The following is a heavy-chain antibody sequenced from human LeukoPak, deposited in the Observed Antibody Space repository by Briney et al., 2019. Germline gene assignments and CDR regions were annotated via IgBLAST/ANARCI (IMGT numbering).Heavy chain of an antibody. CDR2: IYHSGST. J-gene: IGHJ3*02. D-gene: IGHD3-9*01. CDR1: GGSISSSNW. V-gene: IGHV4-4*02. CDR3: ARGSYDILTGRPTDAFDI. Sequence: PSGTLSLTCAVSGGSISSSNWWSWVRQPPGKGLEWIGEIYHSGSTNYNPSLKSRVTISVDKSKNQFSLKLSSVTAADTAVYYCARGSYDILTGRPTDAFDIWGQGTMVTVSS.